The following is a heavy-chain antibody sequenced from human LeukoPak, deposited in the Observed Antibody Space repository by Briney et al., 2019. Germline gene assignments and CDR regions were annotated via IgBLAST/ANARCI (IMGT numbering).Heavy chain of an antibody. Sequence: GGSLRLSCAASGFTFSSYAMHWVRQAPGKGLEWVAVISYDGSNKYYADSVKGRFTISRDNSKNTLYLQMNSLRAEDTAVYYCARARDVVTILSPFDYWGQGTLVTVSS. J-gene: IGHJ4*02. CDR3: ARARDVVTILSPFDY. D-gene: IGHD3-3*01. V-gene: IGHV3-30-3*01. CDR2: ISYDGSNK. CDR1: GFTFSSYA.